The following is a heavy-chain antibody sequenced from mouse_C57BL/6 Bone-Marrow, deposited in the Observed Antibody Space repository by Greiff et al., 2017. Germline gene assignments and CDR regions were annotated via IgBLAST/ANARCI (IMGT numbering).Heavy chain of an antibody. D-gene: IGHD2-3*01. CDR3: ARYGYYRYWYFDV. CDR1: GYSITSDY. CDR2: ISYSGST. V-gene: IGHV3-8*01. J-gene: IGHJ1*03. Sequence: EVMLVESGPGLAKPSQTLSLTCFVTGYSITSDYWNWIRKFPGNKLEYMGYISYSGSTYYNTSLKSRISITRDPSNTQYYLKLNSVTTEDTATYYCARYGYYRYWYFDVWGTGTTVTVSS.